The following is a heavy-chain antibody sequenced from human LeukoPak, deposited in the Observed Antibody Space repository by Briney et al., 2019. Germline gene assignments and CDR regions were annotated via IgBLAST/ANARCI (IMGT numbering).Heavy chain of an antibody. CDR3: AKDMPLFCSSGSCPFDY. D-gene: IGHD2-15*01. CDR1: GFIFSNYA. J-gene: IGHJ4*02. CDR2: ISDNGGST. Sequence: PGGSLRLSCAASGFIFSNYAMSWVRQAPGKGLEWVSTISDNGGSTFYADSVKGRFTVSRDNSKNTLFLQMNSLRAEDTAVYYCAKDMPLFCSSGSCPFDYWGQGTLVTVSS. V-gene: IGHV3-23*01.